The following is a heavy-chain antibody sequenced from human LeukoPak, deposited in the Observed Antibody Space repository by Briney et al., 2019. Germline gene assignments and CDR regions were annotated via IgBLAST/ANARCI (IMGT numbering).Heavy chain of an antibody. CDR3: AKDVKEYCSGGSCTGFDF. CDR1: GGSISGYF. Sequence: SETLSLNCSVSGGSISGYFWTWIRQCPGKGLEWIDFIHYTGSINYNPSLKSRVTMSVDTSKNQFSLKLSYVTAADTAVYYCAKDVKEYCSGGSCTGFDFWGQGTLVSVSS. V-gene: IGHV4-59*12. CDR2: IHYTGSI. D-gene: IGHD2-15*01. J-gene: IGHJ4*02.